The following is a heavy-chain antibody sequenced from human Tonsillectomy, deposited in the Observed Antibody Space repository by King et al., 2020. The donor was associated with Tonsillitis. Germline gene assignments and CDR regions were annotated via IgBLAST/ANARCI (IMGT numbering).Heavy chain of an antibody. CDR1: GFTFSSCG. Sequence: VQLVESGGGVVQPGRSLRLSCAASGFTFSSCGMHWVRQAPGKGLEWVAVIWYDGSNKYYADSVKGRFTISRDNSKNTLYLQMNSLRAEDTAVYYCARGYSSSWSNWFDPWGQGTLVTVSS. J-gene: IGHJ5*02. CDR3: ARGYSSSWSNWFDP. CDR2: IWYDGSNK. D-gene: IGHD6-13*01. V-gene: IGHV3-33*01.